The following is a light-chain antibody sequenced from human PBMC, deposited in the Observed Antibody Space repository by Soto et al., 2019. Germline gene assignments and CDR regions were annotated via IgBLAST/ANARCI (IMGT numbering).Light chain of an antibody. Sequence: EIVVTQSPGTLSLSPGEGAALSCRASQSVSSSSLAWYQHKPGQAPRLLIYGASTRAAGIPDRFSGSGSGTEFTLTISGLQSDDFAVYYCQQFNNWPPWTFGQGTKV. V-gene: IGKV3-15*01. CDR3: QQFNNWPPWT. CDR1: QSVSSS. J-gene: IGKJ1*01. CDR2: GAS.